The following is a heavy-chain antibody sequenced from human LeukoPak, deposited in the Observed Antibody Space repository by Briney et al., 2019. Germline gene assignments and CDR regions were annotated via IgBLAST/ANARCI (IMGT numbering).Heavy chain of an antibody. CDR3: ARSDSGSYAYFQR. CDR1: GYTFTDYH. J-gene: IGHJ1*01. CDR2: INPNSGGT. D-gene: IGHD1-26*01. V-gene: IGHV1-2*02. Sequence: GASVKVSCEASGYTFTDYHMHWVRQAPGQGLEWMGWINPNSGGTTYAQKFQARVTMTRDTSISTAYMELSRLTSDDTAVYYCARSDSGSYAYFQRWGQGTLVTVSS.